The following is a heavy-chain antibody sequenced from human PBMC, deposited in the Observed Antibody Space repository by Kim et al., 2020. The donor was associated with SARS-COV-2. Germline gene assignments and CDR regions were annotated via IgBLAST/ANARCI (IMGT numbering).Heavy chain of an antibody. CDR1: GFTFSSYW. CDR3: ARGDGVLLWFGEPPRVVDY. Sequence: GGSLRLSCAASGFTFSSYWMHWVRQAPGKGLVWVSRINSDGSSTSYADSVKGRFTISRDNAKNTLYLQMNSLRAEDTAVYYCARGDGVLLWFGEPPRVVDYWGQGTLVTVSS. CDR2: INSDGSST. V-gene: IGHV3-74*01. D-gene: IGHD3-10*01. J-gene: IGHJ4*02.